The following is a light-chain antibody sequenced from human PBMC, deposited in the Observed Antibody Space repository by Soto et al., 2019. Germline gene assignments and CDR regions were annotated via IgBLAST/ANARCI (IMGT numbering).Light chain of an antibody. CDR3: QQSGA. J-gene: IGKJ1*01. CDR1: QSVSSSY. Sequence: EIVLTQSPGTLSLSPGERATLSCRASQSVSSSYLAWYQQKPGQAPRLLIYGASSRATGIPDRFSGSGSGKDFTLTISRLEPEDFAVYYCQQSGAFGQGTKV. V-gene: IGKV3-20*01. CDR2: GAS.